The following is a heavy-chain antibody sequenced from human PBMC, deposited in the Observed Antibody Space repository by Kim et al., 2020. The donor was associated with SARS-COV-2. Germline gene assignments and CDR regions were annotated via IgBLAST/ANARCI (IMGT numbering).Heavy chain of an antibody. CDR3: ARRDDFWNL. V-gene: IGHV4-4*02. CDR2: IYHSGST. D-gene: IGHD3-3*01. Sequence: SETLSLTCAVSVGSISSSTWWSWVRQPPGKGLEWIGEIYHSGSTNYNPSLKSRVTISVDKSKNQFSLKLTSVTAADTAMYYCARRDDFWNLWGQGTLVSVSS. J-gene: IGHJ4*02. CDR1: VGSISSSTW.